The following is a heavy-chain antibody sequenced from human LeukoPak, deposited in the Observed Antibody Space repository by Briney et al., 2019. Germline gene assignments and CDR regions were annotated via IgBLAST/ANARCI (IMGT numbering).Heavy chain of an antibody. J-gene: IGHJ6*02. CDR1: GFTFSSYA. D-gene: IGHD1-26*01. CDR2: VSGSGGNT. Sequence: PGGSLRLSCAASGFTFSSYAMSWVRQAPGKGLEWVSTVSGSGGNTYYADSVKGRFIISRDNSKNTLYLQMNSLRAEDTAVYYCAKDRPEGDQFYYGMDVWGQGTTVTVSS. CDR3: AKDRPEGDQFYYGMDV. V-gene: IGHV3-23*01.